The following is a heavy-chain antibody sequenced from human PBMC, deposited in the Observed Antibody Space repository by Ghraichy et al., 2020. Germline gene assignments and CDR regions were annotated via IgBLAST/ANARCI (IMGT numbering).Heavy chain of an antibody. Sequence: ETLSLTCAASGFPLNNAWMTWVRQAPGKGLEWVGRIKSKNDGGTTDYAAPVKGRFTISTDESKNTLHLKMNSLKTEDSGVYYCTPGAVSYYHYYYGLDVWGQGTTVTVSS. CDR2: IKSKNDGGTT. CDR3: TPGAVSYYHYYYGLDV. CDR1: GFPLNNAW. D-gene: IGHD3-10*01. V-gene: IGHV3-15*01. J-gene: IGHJ6*02.